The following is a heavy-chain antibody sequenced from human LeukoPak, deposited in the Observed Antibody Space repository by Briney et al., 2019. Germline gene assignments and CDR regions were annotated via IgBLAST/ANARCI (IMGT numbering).Heavy chain of an antibody. J-gene: IGHJ6*02. Sequence: SETLSLTCAVYGGSFSGYYWSWIRQPPGKGLEWIGEINHSGSTNYNPSLKSRVTISVDTSKNQFSLKLSSVTAADTAVYYCARSPLAPGGWSYYYYGMGVWGQGTTVTVSS. CDR3: ARSPLAPGGWSYYYYGMGV. CDR1: GGSFSGYY. CDR2: INHSGST. V-gene: IGHV4-34*01. D-gene: IGHD2-15*01.